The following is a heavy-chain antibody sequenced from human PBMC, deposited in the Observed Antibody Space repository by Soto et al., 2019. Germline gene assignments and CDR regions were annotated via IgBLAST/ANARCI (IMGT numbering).Heavy chain of an antibody. J-gene: IGHJ6*02. CDR2: ISMYGDNK. Sequence: PGGSLRLSCAASGFTFSTYAMHWVRQAPGKGLQWVAYISMYGDNKLYGESAKGRFSTSRDNSRETLFLDMSGLRFDDTSVYFCARDANLGSTGDRLSWGLDVWGPGTTVTVSS. D-gene: IGHD7-27*01. V-gene: IGHV3-30*04. CDR3: ARDANLGSTGDRLSWGLDV. CDR1: GFTFSTYA.